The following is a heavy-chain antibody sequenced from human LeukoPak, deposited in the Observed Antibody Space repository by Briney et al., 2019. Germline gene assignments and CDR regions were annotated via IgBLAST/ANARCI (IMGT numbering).Heavy chain of an antibody. J-gene: IGHJ3*02. Sequence: NPSETLSLTCTVSGGSISSSSYYWGWIRQPPGKGLEWIGSIYHSGSTYYNPSLKSRVTISVDTSKNQFSLKLSSVTAADTAVYYCARGQGRRAAWGSYRYACFAFDIWGQGTMVTVSS. CDR1: GGSISSSSYY. CDR2: IYHSGST. V-gene: IGHV4-39*07. CDR3: ARGQGRRAAWGSYRYACFAFDI. D-gene: IGHD3-16*02.